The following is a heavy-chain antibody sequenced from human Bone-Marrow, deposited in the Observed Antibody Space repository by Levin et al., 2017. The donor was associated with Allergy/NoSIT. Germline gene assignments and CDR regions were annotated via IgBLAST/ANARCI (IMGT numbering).Heavy chain of an antibody. CDR3: ARSDYKYLHRD. J-gene: IGHJ4*02. Sequence: SETLSLTCTVSGGSINSIGYYWNWIRQHPETGLEWIGYIYYSGNTAYNPSLEGRVLFSVDTSKNLFSLTLTSVTGADTGIYYCARSDYKYLHRDWGQGTLVTVSS. D-gene: IGHD4-11*01. CDR1: GGSINSIGYY. V-gene: IGHV4-31*03. CDR2: IYYSGNT.